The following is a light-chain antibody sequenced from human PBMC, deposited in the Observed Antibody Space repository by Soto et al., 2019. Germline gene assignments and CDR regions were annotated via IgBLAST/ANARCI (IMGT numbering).Light chain of an antibody. CDR2: DVS. CDR3: RSYTSSSTYF. V-gene: IGLV2-14*01. Sequence: QSALTQPASVSGSPGQSITISCTGTSSDVGGYNYVSWYQQHPGKAPKLMIYDVSNRPSGVSNRFSGSKSGNTASLTISGLQAEDEAEYYCRSYTSSSTYFFGTGTKVTVL. CDR1: SSDVGGYNY. J-gene: IGLJ1*01.